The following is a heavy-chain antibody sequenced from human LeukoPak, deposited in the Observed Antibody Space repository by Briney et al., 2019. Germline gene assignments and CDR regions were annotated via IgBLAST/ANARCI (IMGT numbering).Heavy chain of an antibody. D-gene: IGHD3-10*01. CDR1: GYTFTSYG. V-gene: IGHV1-18*01. J-gene: IGHJ4*02. CDR3: AREWKSTMVRGVIIRGMAPDY. Sequence: ASVKVSCKASGYTFTSYGISWVRQAPGQGLEWMGWISAYNGNTNYAQKLQGRVTMTTDTSTSTAYMELRSLRSGDTAVYYCAREWKSTMVRGVIIRGMAPDYWGQGTLVTVSS. CDR2: ISAYNGNT.